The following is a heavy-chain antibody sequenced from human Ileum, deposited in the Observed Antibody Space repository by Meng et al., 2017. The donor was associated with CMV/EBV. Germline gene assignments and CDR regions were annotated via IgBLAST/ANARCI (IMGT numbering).Heavy chain of an antibody. CDR2: INPKRGDT. CDR1: GYTFTDYY. CDR3: ARINIGSGGRWLDP. Sequence: QGEVGQTVAEVRKPGASVKVSCQTSGYTFTDYYIHWVRQAPGQGLEWMGWINPKRGDTDFAQKFQGRVTLTRDTSINTVYMDLSSLRPDDTAVYYCARINIGSGGRWLDPWGQGTLVTVSS. V-gene: IGHV1-2*02. D-gene: IGHD2/OR15-2a*01. J-gene: IGHJ5*02.